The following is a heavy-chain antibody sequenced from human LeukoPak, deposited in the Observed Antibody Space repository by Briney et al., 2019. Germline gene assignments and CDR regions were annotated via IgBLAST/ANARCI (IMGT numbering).Heavy chain of an antibody. Sequence: ASVKVSCKASGYTFTGYYMHWVRPAPGQGLEWMGWINPNSGGTNYAQKFQGRVTMTRDTSISTAYMELSRLRSDDTAVYYCARQSYYDFWSGHKYFDYWGQGTLVTVSS. J-gene: IGHJ4*02. D-gene: IGHD3-3*01. CDR3: ARQSYYDFWSGHKYFDY. CDR1: GYTFTGYY. V-gene: IGHV1-2*02. CDR2: INPNSGGT.